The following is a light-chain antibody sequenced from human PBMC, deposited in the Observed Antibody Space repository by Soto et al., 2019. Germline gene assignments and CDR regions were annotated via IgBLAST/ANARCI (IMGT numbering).Light chain of an antibody. Sequence: VLPESPGTLKLYAGERATLSCRASQTVNNNYLAWYQHKSGQAPRLLIYGVYTRASGIPDRFSGSGSGTEFTLTITRLEPEDSAVYFCQHYGYSQWTFGQGTTVDIK. CDR2: GVY. J-gene: IGKJ1*01. V-gene: IGKV3-20*01. CDR1: QTVNNNY. CDR3: QHYGYSQWT.